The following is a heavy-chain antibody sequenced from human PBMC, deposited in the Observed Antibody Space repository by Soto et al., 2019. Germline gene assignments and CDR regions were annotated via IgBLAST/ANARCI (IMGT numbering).Heavy chain of an antibody. CDR1: GFSLSTSGVG. J-gene: IGHJ4*02. V-gene: IGHV2-5*02. CDR3: AHTEYDGSVPLYYFDY. CDR2: IYWDDDK. Sequence: QITLKESGPTLVKPTQTLTLTCTFSGFSLSTSGVGVGWIRQPPGKALECLALIYWDDDKRYSPSLKSRLTTTKDPSKNPVVLTMTNMDPVDTATYYCAHTEYDGSVPLYYFDYWGQGTLVTVSS. D-gene: IGHD3-22*01.